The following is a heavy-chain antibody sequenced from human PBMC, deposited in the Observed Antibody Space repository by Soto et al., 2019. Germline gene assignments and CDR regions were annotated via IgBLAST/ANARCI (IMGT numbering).Heavy chain of an antibody. Sequence: QITLKESGPTLVKPTQNLTLTCTFSVFSLSTSGVGVGWIRQPPAKALEWLALIYWNDDRRYSPSLKSRLTFTNHTTKSQVDLTMTIKDPVNTATYCCAYDSYGAVDYWGQGTLVTVSS. CDR3: AYDSYGAVDY. V-gene: IGHV2-5*01. CDR2: IYWNDDR. CDR1: VFSLSTSGVG. J-gene: IGHJ4*02. D-gene: IGHD5-18*01.